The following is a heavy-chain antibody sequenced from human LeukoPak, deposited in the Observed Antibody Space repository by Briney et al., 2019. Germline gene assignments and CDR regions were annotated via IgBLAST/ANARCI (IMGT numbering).Heavy chain of an antibody. V-gene: IGHV3-48*03. CDR2: ISSSGSTI. CDR3: AKTLRDYGDRSYYYYMDV. CDR1: GFTFSSYE. Sequence: PGGSLRLSCAASGFTFSSYEMNWVRQAPGKGLEWVSYISSSGSTIYYADSVKGRFTISRDNAKNSLYLQMNSLRAEDTAVYYCAKTLRDYGDRSYYYYMDVWGKGTTVTISS. J-gene: IGHJ6*03. D-gene: IGHD4-17*01.